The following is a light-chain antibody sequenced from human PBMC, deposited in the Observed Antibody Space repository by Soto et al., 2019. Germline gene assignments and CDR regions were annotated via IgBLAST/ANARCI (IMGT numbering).Light chain of an antibody. J-gene: IGKJ4*01. CDR3: QQYNSYPLT. Sequence: DIQMTQSPSTLSASVGDRVTITCRASQSITSWLAWYQQKPGKAPKLLIYKASSLESGVPSRFSGSGSRTQFTLTIGSLQPDDFANYCCQQYNSYPLTFGGGTLVEI. CDR2: KAS. V-gene: IGKV1-5*03. CDR1: QSITSW.